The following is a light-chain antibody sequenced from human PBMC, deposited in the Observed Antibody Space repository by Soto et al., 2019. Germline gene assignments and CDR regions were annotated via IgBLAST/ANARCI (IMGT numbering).Light chain of an antibody. CDR1: QSVSRN. J-gene: IGKJ2*01. CDR2: SAS. V-gene: IGKV3-15*01. Sequence: EIVMTQSPATLSVSPGESATLSCRASQSVSRNLAWYHQKPGQAPRLLIYSASTRATGIPARFSGSGSGTDLTLTISSLQSEDFAVYYCLLYNDYHPPYTVGQWTRLE. CDR3: LLYNDYHPPYT.